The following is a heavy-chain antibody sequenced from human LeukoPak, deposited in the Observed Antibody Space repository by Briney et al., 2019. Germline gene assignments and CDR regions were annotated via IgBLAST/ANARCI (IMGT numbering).Heavy chain of an antibody. V-gene: IGHV4-30-4*01. D-gene: IGHD3-10*01. CDR1: GGSISSGDYY. CDR2: IYYSGST. J-gene: IGHJ6*02. CDR3: ARGTVRGDRDGDV. Sequence: SETLSLTCTVSGGSISSGDYYWSWIRQPPGKGLEWIGYIYYSGSTYYNPSLKSRVTISVDTSKNQFSLKLSSVTAADTAVYYCARGTVRGDRDGDVWGQGATVTVS.